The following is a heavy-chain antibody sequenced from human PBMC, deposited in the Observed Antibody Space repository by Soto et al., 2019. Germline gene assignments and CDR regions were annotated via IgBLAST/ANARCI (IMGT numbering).Heavy chain of an antibody. CDR3: ARVPGYCSSTSCYVLRYFDL. CDR1: GGSFSGYY. V-gene: IGHV4-34*01. D-gene: IGHD2-2*01. CDR2: INHIGST. J-gene: IGHJ2*01. Sequence: QVQLQQWGAGLLKPSETLSLTCAVYGGSFSGYYWSWIRQPPGKGLEWIGEINHIGSTNYNPSLKSRVTISVDTSKNQFSLKLSSVTAADTAVYYCARVPGYCSSTSCYVLRYFDLWGRGTLVTVSS.